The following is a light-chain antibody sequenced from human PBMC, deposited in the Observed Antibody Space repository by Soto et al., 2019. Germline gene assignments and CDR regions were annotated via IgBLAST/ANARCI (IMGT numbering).Light chain of an antibody. V-gene: IGLV2-14*01. CDR3: SSYTSSSTYG. Sequence: QSALTQPACVSGSPGQSITISCTGTSSDVGRYNYVSWYQQHAGKPPKLMIYDVSNRPSGVSNRFSGSKSGNTASLTISGLQTEDEADYYCSSYTSSSTYGFGTGTKLTVL. CDR2: DVS. J-gene: IGLJ1*01. CDR1: SSDVGRYNY.